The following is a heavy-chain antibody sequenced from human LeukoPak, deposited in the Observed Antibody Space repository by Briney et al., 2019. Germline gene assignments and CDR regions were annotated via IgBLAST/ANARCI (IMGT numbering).Heavy chain of an antibody. CDR1: GGSISGSY. CDR2: IYPSGNT. CDR3: ARTRTVTPAWWYFDL. Sequence: SETLSLTCTVSGGSISGSYWSWIRQPPGKGLEWIGYIYPSGNTNYNPSLKSRVTMTVDTSKNQVFLKLESVTAADTAVYYCARTRTVTPAWWYFDLWGRGTLVTVSS. J-gene: IGHJ2*01. V-gene: IGHV4-4*09. D-gene: IGHD4-17*01.